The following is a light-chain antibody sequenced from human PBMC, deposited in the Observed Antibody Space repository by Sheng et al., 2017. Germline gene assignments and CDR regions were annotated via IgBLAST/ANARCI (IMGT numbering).Light chain of an antibody. CDR3: QQFNSYPLT. J-gene: IGKJ5*01. Sequence: AIQLTQSPSSLSASVGDRVTITCRASQGISRALAWYQQRQGKAPKLLMYDASSLESGVPSRFSGSGSGTDFTLTISSLQPEDFATYYCQQFNSYPLTFGQGTRLEIK. V-gene: IGKV1-13*02. CDR2: DAS. CDR1: QGISRA.